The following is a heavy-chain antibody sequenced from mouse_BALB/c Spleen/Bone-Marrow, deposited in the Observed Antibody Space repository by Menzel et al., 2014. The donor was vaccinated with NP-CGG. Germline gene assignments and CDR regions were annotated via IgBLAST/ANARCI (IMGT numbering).Heavy chain of an antibody. CDR2: ISDGGSYT. Sequence: EVKVEESGGDLVKPGGSLKLSCAASGFTFXDYYMYWVRQTPEKRLEWDATISDGGSYTYYPDSVKGRFTISRDNAKNNLYLHMSSLKSEDTAMYYCARDGDYKYAWFAYWGQGTLVTVSA. CDR1: GFTFXDYY. CDR3: ARDGDYKYAWFAY. V-gene: IGHV5-4*02. D-gene: IGHD2-14*01. J-gene: IGHJ3*01.